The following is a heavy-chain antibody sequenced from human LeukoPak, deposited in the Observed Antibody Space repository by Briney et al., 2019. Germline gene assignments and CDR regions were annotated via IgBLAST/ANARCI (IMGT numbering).Heavy chain of an antibody. J-gene: IGHJ5*02. CDR3: TRKNNVAFSKYTFELDT. CDR1: VFIVGDAP. V-gene: IGHV3-73*01. D-gene: IGHD2/OR15-2a*01. Sequence: GGSHPLSFTPSVFIVGDAPLHWVRQASGKGPEWLGRIRTKKNTYATAYAASVKGRFTSSRDDSNNTVYLQMSSLKTDDTAVYYCTRKNNVAFSKYTFELDTWGREPLVTVSS. CDR2: IRTKKNTYAT.